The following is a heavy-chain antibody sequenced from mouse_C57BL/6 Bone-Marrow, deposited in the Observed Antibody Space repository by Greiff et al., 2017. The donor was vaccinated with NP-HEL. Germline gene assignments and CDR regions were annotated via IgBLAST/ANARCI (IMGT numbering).Heavy chain of an antibody. J-gene: IGHJ2*01. D-gene: IGHD6-1*01. CDR3: TREGSLYYFDY. CDR2: IDPENGDT. CDR1: GFNIKDDY. Sequence: EVQLQQSGAELVRPGASVKLSCTASGFNIKDDYMHWVKQRPEQGLEWIGWIDPENGDTEYASKFQGKATITADTSSNTAYLQLSSLTSEDTAFYYCTREGSLYYFDYWGQGTTLTVSS. V-gene: IGHV14-4*01.